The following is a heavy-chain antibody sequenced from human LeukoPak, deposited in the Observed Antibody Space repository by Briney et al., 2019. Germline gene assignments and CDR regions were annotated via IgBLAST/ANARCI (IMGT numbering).Heavy chain of an antibody. CDR3: ARVWDIVGAIGC. D-gene: IGHD1-26*01. V-gene: IGHV4-34*01. Sequence: PSETLSLTCAVYGGSFSGYYWSWIRQPPGKGLEWIGEINHSGSTNYNPSLKSRVTISVDTSKNQFSLKLSSVTAADTAVYYCARVWDIVGAIGCWGQGTLVTVSS. CDR1: GGSFSGYY. J-gene: IGHJ4*02. CDR2: INHSGST.